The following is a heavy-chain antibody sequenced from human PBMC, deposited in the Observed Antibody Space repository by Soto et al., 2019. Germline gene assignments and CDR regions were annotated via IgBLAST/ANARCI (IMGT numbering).Heavy chain of an antibody. D-gene: IGHD1-26*01. CDR1: GYTFTGYG. J-gene: IGHJ5*02. V-gene: IGHV1-18*01. CDR3: ARATLSGSYYANWFDP. CDR2: ISAYNGNT. Sequence: ASVKVSCKASGYTFTGYGISWVRQAPGQGLEWMGWISAYNGNTNYAQKLQGRVTMTTDTSTSTAYMELRSLRSDDTAVYYCARATLSGSYYANWFDPWGQGTLVTVSS.